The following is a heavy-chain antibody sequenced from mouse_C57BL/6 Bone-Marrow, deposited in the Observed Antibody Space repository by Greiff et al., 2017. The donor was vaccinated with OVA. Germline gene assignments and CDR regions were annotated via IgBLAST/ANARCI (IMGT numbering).Heavy chain of an antibody. CDR3: TRWAYSKGYCFAY. CDR2: IDPETGGT. J-gene: IGHJ3*01. D-gene: IGHD2-5*01. V-gene: IGHV1-15*01. CDR1: GYTFTDYE. Sequence: VQLQQSGAELVRPGASVTLSCKASGYTFTDYEMHWVKQTPVHGLEWIGTIDPETGGTAYNQKFKGKAILTVDKSSSTAYMELRSLTSEDSAVYYCTRWAYSKGYCFAYWGQGTLVTVSA.